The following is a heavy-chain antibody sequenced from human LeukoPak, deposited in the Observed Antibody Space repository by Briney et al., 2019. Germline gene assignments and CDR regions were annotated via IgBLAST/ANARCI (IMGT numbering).Heavy chain of an antibody. Sequence: ASVKVSCKASGYTFTSYDINWVRQAPGQGLEWMGWMDPNSGNTGHAQNFQGRFTMTRSTSINTAYMELTSLRSEDTAVYYCARSRGVLGGGFDSLYFWGQGTMVTVSS. V-gene: IGHV1-8*01. J-gene: IGHJ3*01. CDR3: ARSRGVLGGGFDSLYF. CDR1: GYTFTSYD. D-gene: IGHD3-16*01. CDR2: MDPNSGNT.